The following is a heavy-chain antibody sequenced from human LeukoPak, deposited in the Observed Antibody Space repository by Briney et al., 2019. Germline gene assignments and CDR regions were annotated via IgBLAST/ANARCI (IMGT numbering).Heavy chain of an antibody. CDR1: GFIVSRTY. J-gene: IGHJ4*02. Sequence: PGGSLRLSCAASGFIVSRTYMSWVRQAPGKGLEWVSVIYTGGSTHYADSVKGRFTISRDNSRNTVFLQMNSLSAEDTAVYYCARTGLRDPTFFDYWGQGIPVTVSS. CDR2: IYTGGST. CDR3: ARTGLRDPTFFDY. V-gene: IGHV3-53*01. D-gene: IGHD2/OR15-2a*01.